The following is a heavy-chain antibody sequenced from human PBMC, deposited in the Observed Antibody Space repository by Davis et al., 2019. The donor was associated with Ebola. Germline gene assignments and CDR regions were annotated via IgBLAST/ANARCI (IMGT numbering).Heavy chain of an antibody. V-gene: IGHV3-11*06. D-gene: IGHD4-11*01. CDR2: ISSSSSYT. J-gene: IGHJ6*03. Sequence: PGGSLRLSCAASGFTFSDYYMSWIRQAPGKGLEWVSYISSSSSYTNYADSVKGRFTISRDNAKNSLYLQMNSLRAEDTAVYYCARYPYSNSFYMDVWGKGTTVTVSS. CDR1: GFTFSDYY. CDR3: ARYPYSNSFYMDV.